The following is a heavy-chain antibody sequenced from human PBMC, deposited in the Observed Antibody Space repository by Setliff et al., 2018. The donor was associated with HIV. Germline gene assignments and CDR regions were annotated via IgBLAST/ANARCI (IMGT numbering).Heavy chain of an antibody. CDR1: GVSSSSHY. CDR2: SYYSGST. D-gene: IGHD3-22*01. CDR3: ARVGYYDSSFDY. Sequence: SETLSLTCTVSGVSSSSHYWSWIRQPPGKGLEWIGYSYYSGSTNYNPSLKSRVTISVDTSRNQFSLKLNSVTAADTAVYYCARVGYYDSSFDYWGQGTLVTVSS. V-gene: IGHV4-59*11. J-gene: IGHJ4*02.